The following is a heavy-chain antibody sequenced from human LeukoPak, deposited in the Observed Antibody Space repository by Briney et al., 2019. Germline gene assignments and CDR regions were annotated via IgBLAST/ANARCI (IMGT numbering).Heavy chain of an antibody. CDR1: GFTFDDYA. D-gene: IGHD2-2*01. CDR2: ISWNSGSI. V-gene: IGHV3-9*01. J-gene: IGHJ5*02. CDR3: AKSGWCQLLSNWFDP. Sequence: GRSLRLSCAASGFTFDDYAMHWVRQAPGKGLEWVSGISWNSGSIGYADSVKGRFTISRDNAKNSLYLQMNSLRAEDTALYYCAKSGWCQLLSNWFDPWGQGTLVTVSS.